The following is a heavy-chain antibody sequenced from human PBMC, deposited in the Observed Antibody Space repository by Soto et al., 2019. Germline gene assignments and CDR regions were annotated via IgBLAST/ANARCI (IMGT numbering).Heavy chain of an antibody. D-gene: IGHD3-10*01. V-gene: IGHV1-3*04. Sequence: ASVKVSCKASGYTFTNYAIQWVRQAPGQRLEWMGWINTGNTKTKYSQKFQGGVTFTRDTSASTAYMELSSLRFEDTAVYYCAATYYYVSGTDYLNPFDIWGQGTMVTVS. CDR1: GYTFTNYA. CDR3: AATYYYVSGTDYLNPFDI. J-gene: IGHJ3*02. CDR2: INTGNTKT.